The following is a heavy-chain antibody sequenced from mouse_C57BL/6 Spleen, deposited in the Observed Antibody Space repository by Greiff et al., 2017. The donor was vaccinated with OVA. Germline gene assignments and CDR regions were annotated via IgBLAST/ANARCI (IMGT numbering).Heavy chain of an antibody. J-gene: IGHJ1*03. CDR2: IYPGSGNT. CDR1: GYTFTDYY. Sequence: QVQLQQSGAELVRPGASVKLSCKASGYTFTDYYINWVKQRPGQGLEWIARIYPGSGNTYYNEKFKGKATLTAEKASSTAYMQLSSLTSEDSAVYFCARGGVITRGLHWYFEVWGTGTTVTVSS. CDR3: ARGGVITRGLHWYFEV. V-gene: IGHV1-76*01. D-gene: IGHD2-4*01.